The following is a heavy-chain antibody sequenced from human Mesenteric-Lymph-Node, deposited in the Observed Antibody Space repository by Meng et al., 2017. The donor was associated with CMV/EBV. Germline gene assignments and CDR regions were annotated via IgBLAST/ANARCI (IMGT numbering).Heavy chain of an antibody. J-gene: IGHJ4*02. CDR1: GDSISSNNAA. Sequence: HKSSPGLGKSSPPLSVTGTIPGDSISSNNAAWNWIRQSPSRGLEWLGRTYYRSESYNDYAVSVKSRISVNLDTSKNQLSLPLNFVTPEDTAVYYCAYFGDLPPLWWGQGTLVTVSS. CDR2: TYYRSESYN. CDR3: AYFGDLPPLW. D-gene: IGHD3-16*01. V-gene: IGHV6-1*01.